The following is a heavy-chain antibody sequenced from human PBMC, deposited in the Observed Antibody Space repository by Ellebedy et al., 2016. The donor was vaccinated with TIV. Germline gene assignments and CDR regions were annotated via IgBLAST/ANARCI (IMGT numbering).Heavy chain of an antibody. J-gene: IGHJ4*02. D-gene: IGHD3-10*01. CDR3: ARRSRGPSYYFDY. V-gene: IGHV3-48*01. Sequence: PGGSLRLSCVASGFTFSTYWMNWVRQAPGKGLEWVSAISGSSSTTWYADSVKGRFTISRDNSKNSLYLQLSSLRAEDTAVYYCARRSRGPSYYFDYWGQGALVTVSS. CDR2: ISGSSSTT. CDR1: GFTFSTYW.